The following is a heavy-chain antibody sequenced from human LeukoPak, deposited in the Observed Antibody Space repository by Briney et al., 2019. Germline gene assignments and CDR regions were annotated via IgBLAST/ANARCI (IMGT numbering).Heavy chain of an antibody. Sequence: ASVKVSCKASGYTFTGYYMHWVRQAPGQGLEWMGWINPNSGGTNYAQKFQGRVTMTRDTSISTAYMELSRVRSDDTAVYYCARALGVAAADYYIDVWGKGTTVTVSS. CDR3: ARALGVAAADYYIDV. D-gene: IGHD6-13*01. CDR1: GYTFTGYY. V-gene: IGHV1-2*02. J-gene: IGHJ6*03. CDR2: INPNSGGT.